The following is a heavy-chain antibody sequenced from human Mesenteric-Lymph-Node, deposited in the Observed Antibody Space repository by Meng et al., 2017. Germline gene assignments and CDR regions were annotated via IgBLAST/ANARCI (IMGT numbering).Heavy chain of an antibody. CDR1: GYTFTDYS. CDR3: ARSEYPDVDTAMDISGY. D-gene: IGHD5-18*01. CDR2: INPNSGGT. V-gene: IGHV1-2*06. Sequence: ASVKVSCKASGYTFTDYSLHWVRQAPGQGLEWMGRINPNSGGTNYAQKFQGRVTMTRDTSISTAYMELSRLGSDDTAVYYCARSEYPDVDTAMDISGYWGQGTLVTVSS. J-gene: IGHJ4*02.